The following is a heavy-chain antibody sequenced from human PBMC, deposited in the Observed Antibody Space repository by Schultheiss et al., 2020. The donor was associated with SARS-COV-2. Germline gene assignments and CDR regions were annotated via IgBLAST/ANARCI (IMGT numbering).Heavy chain of an antibody. CDR2: ISGSGGST. Sequence: GESLKISCAASGFTVSSNYMSWVRQAPGKGLEWVSAISGSGGSTYYADSVKGRFTISRDNSKNTLYLQMNSLRAEDTAVYYCAKDLGYCSSTSCYTIDYWGQGTLVTVSS. V-gene: IGHV3-23*01. D-gene: IGHD2-2*02. CDR1: GFTVSSNY. CDR3: AKDLGYCSSTSCYTIDY. J-gene: IGHJ4*02.